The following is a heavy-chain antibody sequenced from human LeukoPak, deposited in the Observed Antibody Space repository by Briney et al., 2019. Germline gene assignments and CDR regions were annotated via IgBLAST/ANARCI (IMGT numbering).Heavy chain of an antibody. V-gene: IGHV3-23*01. CDR2: ISGSGGST. CDR1: GFTFSSYA. D-gene: IGHD6-13*01. J-gene: IGHJ4*02. CDR3: AKDLYSSSWRGSMFFDY. Sequence: GGSLRLSCAASGFTFSSYAMSWVRQAPGKGLEWVSAISGSGGSTYYADSVKGRFTISRDNSKNTLYLQMNSLRAEDTAVHYCAKDLYSSSWRGSMFFDYWGQGTLVTVSS.